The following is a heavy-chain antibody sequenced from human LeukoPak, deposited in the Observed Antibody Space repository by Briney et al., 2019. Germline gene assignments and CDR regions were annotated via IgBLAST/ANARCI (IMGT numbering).Heavy chain of an antibody. D-gene: IGHD2-2*01. Sequence: ASVKVSCKASGYTFTSYYMHWVRQAPGQGLEWMGIINPSGGSTSYAQKFQGRVTMTRDTSITTAYMELSGLRSEDTAVYYCARKIASTRLGVRYYYMDVWGEGTTVTISS. CDR2: INPSGGST. J-gene: IGHJ6*03. CDR3: ARKIASTRLGVRYYYMDV. CDR1: GYTFTSYY. V-gene: IGHV1-46*01.